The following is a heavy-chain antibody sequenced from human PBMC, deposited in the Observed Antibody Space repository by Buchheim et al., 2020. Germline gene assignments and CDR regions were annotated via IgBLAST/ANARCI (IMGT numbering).Heavy chain of an antibody. CDR3: AKDVGSYPQQGNTFEY. CDR2: TSASGTNT. J-gene: IGHJ4*02. V-gene: IGHV3-23*01. Sequence: EVQLLASGGGLVQPGGSLRLSCAASGFTFSMYAMRWVRQAPGKGLEWVSDTSASGTNTYYADSVKGRFTISRDNSKNTLYLQMNSLRAEDTAIYYCAKDVGSYPQQGNTFEYWGQGTL. CDR1: GFTFSMYA. D-gene: IGHD1-26*01.